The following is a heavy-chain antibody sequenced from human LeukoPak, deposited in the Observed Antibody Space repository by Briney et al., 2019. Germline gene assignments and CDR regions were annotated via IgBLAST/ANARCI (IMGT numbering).Heavy chain of an antibody. CDR3: ARESIGYSYGYFDY. D-gene: IGHD5-18*01. CDR2: ISSSGSTI. V-gene: IGHV3-11*04. CDR1: GFTFSDYY. Sequence: GGSLRLSCAASGFTFSDYYMSWIRQAPGKGLEWVSYISSSGSTIYYADPVKGRFTISRDNSKNTLYLQMNSLRAEDTAVYYCARESIGYSYGYFDYWGQGTLVTVSS. J-gene: IGHJ4*02.